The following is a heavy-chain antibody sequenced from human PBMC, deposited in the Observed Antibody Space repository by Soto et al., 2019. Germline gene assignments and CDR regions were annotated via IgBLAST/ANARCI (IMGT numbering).Heavy chain of an antibody. J-gene: IGHJ6*02. CDR1: GYTFTNYG. CDR3: ARDFGRYYYDTPKPYGMDV. V-gene: IGHV1-18*01. CDR2: ISAYNCNT. Sequence: ASVKVSCQASGYTFTNYGISWVRQAPGQGLEWMGLISAYNCNTNYAQKLQGRVTMTTDTTTSTAYMELRSLRSEQTAVYYCARDFGRYYYDTPKPYGMDVWGQGTTVTVSS. D-gene: IGHD3-22*01.